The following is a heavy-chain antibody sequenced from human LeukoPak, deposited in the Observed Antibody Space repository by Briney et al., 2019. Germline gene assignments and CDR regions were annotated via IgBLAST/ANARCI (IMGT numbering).Heavy chain of an antibody. D-gene: IGHD6-13*01. CDR2: ISGVGLST. J-gene: IGHJ3*02. CDR3: AKASSHTLAAAGNDAFDI. V-gene: IGHV3-23*01. CDR1: GFPFNDYA. Sequence: GGSLRLSCAASGFPFNDYAMSWVRQAPGKGLEWVLGISGVGLSTYYADSVKGRFTISRDNSKNTLYLQINSLRAEDTALFYCAKASSHTLAAAGNDAFDIWGQGTMVTVSS.